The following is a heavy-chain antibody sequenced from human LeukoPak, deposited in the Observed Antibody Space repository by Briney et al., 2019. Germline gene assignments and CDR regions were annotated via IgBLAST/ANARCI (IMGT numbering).Heavy chain of an antibody. V-gene: IGHV4-59*08. CDR3: ARYTGEDNWFDP. J-gene: IGHJ5*02. Sequence: SETLSLTCSVSGGSINSYYWSWIRQPPGKGLEWIGYIYYSGSTSYNPSLKSRVTISVDTSKNQFSLKLSSVTAADTAVYYCARYTGEDNWFDPWGQGTLVTVSS. CDR2: IYYSGST. D-gene: IGHD7-27*01. CDR1: GGSINSYY.